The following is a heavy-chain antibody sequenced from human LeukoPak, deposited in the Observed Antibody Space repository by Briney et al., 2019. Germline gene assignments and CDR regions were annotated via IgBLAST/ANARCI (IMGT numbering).Heavy chain of an antibody. J-gene: IGHJ4*02. CDR3: ARHYEP. V-gene: IGHV4-39*01. D-gene: IGHD3-16*01. Sequence: SETLSLTCTVSGGSFSGSSYYWGWLRQPPGKGLEWIVSIYYSGSTYYNPSLNSLVTISVDTSKNQFSMKLNSVTATDTAVYYCARHYEPWGQGTLVTVSS. CDR1: GGSFSGSSYY. CDR2: IYYSGST.